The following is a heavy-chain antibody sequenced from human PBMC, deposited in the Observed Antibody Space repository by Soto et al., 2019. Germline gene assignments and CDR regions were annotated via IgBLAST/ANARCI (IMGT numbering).Heavy chain of an antibody. CDR1: GYTFTSYY. Sequence: QVQLVQSGAEVKKPGASVKVSCKASGYTFTSYYMHWVRQAPGQGLEWMGIINPSGGSTSYAQKFQGRVTMPRDTSTSTVYMELSSLRSEDTAVYYCARATSKELAVAGTAPIVGATAFDYWGQGTLVTVSS. D-gene: IGHD6-19*01. V-gene: IGHV1-46*01. CDR3: ARATSKELAVAGTAPIVGATAFDY. J-gene: IGHJ4*02. CDR2: INPSGGST.